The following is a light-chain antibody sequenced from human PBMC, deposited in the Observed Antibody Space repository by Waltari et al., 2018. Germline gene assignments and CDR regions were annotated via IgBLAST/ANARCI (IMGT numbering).Light chain of an antibody. J-gene: IGLJ2*01. V-gene: IGLV3-21*04. CDR3: QVWDRSSDHVV. Sequence: SYVLTQSPSVSVAPGETARITCGGDTSRRQDVHWYQQKPGQAPVLVIFNDKERPSGIPVRLSASNSGNTATLSISRVEAGDEADYYCQVWDRSSDHVVFGGGTKLTVL. CDR2: NDK. CDR1: TSRRQD.